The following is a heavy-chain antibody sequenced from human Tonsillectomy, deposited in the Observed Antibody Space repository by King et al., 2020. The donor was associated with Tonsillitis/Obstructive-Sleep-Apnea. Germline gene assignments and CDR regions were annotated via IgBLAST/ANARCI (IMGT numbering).Heavy chain of an antibody. CDR3: ARGVSGYCSSTSCSSYYYYYYMDV. J-gene: IGHJ6*03. D-gene: IGHD2-2*01. V-gene: IGHV3-7*04. Sequence: LVESGGGLVQPGGSLRLSCAASGFTFSSYWMSWVRQAPGKGLEWVANIKQDGSEKYYVDSVKGRFTISRDNDKNSLYRQMNSLRAEDTAVYYCARGVSGYCSSTSCSSYYYYYYMDVWGKGTTVTVSS. CDR2: IKQDGSEK. CDR1: GFTFSSYW.